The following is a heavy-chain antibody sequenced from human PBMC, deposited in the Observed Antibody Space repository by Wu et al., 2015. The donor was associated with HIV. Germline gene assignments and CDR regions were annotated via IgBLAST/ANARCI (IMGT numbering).Heavy chain of an antibody. CDR3: AREPRAPPPLTGDLYYLDY. J-gene: IGHJ4*01. CDR2: IIPGMGTT. Sequence: QVQLLQSGAEVKRPGSSVKVSCKASGGTFSSYAISWVRQAPGQGLEWMGRIIPGMGTTAYTQKFQGRVMITADESTGTAYMEVGSLRSDDTAVYYCAREPRAPPPLTGDLYYLDYWAEERWSPSRQ. V-gene: IGHV1-69*11. CDR1: GGTFSSYA. D-gene: IGHD2-21*01.